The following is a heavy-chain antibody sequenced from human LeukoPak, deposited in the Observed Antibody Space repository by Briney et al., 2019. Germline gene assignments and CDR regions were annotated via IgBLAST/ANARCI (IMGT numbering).Heavy chain of an antibody. CDR2: ISSTGDTM. CDR3: ARNFYDTSGFVTDAFDI. Sequence: GGSLRLSCAASGFTFSTYSMNWVRQAPGKGLEWLSYISSTGDTMYYADSVEGPFTISRDNAKNSLYLHMNSLRAEDTAVYFCARNFYDTSGFVTDAFDIWGQGTMVAVSS. CDR1: GFTFSTYS. J-gene: IGHJ3*02. D-gene: IGHD3-22*01. V-gene: IGHV3-48*01.